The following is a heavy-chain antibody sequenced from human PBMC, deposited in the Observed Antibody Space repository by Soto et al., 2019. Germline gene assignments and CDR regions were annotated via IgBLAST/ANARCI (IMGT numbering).Heavy chain of an antibody. CDR1: GFAFSSYG. CDR3: VSDRGYGHASVPYS. CDR2: ISYDGSLQ. V-gene: IGHV3-30*13. D-gene: IGHD5-18*01. Sequence: QAQLVESGGGVVQPGRSLRLSCAASGFAFSSYGMHWVRQAPGTGLEWVAVISYDGSLQHYADSVKGRFTISRDNSKNRVLRKSSSLRAEDTAVYYCVSDRGYGHASVPYSWGQGTLVSVSS. J-gene: IGHJ4*02.